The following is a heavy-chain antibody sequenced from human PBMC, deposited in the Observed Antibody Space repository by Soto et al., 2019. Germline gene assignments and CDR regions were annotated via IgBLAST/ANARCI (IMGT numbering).Heavy chain of an antibody. D-gene: IGHD3-9*01. CDR1: GGSISSSSYY. CDR2: IYYSGST. Sequence: SETLSLTCTVSGGSISSSSYYWGWIRQPPGKGLEWIGSIYYSGSTYYNPSLKSRVTISVDTSKNQFSLKLSSVTAADTAVYYCARPYFAVLDFETPSWFDPWGQGTLVTVSS. V-gene: IGHV4-39*01. J-gene: IGHJ5*02. CDR3: ARPYFAVLDFETPSWFDP.